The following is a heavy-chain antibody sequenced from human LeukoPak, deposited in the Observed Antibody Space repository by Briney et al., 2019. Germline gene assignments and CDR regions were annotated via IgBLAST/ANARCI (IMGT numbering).Heavy chain of an antibody. J-gene: IGHJ4*02. CDR2: ITLDGSDS. D-gene: IGHD1-1*01. V-gene: IGHV3-7*04. Sequence: GGSLRLSCAASGFPFSSYWMAWVRQAPGKGLEWVATITLDGSDSYYVDSVKGRFTVSRDDAKNSLYLQMNSLRAEDTAVFYCTTENWYVFENWGQGSLVTVSS. CDR1: GFPFSSYW. CDR3: TTENWYVFEN.